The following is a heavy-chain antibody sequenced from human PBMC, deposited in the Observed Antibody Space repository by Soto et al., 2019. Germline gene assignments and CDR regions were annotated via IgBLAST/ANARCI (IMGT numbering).Heavy chain of an antibody. Sequence: GGSLRLSCVGSGFTLNNYGVHWVRQAPGKGLAWVALMWYDGLRQTYLDAVRGRFTVSRDSSTNTIYLQMNSLRVEDTGNYFCVKESTPPFFDSWGQGTPVTVSS. CDR2: MWYDGLRQ. J-gene: IGHJ4*02. D-gene: IGHD2-15*01. CDR1: GFTLNNYG. V-gene: IGHV3-33*03. CDR3: VKESTPPFFDS.